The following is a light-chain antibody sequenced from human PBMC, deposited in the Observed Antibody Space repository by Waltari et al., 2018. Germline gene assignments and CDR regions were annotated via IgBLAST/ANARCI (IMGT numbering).Light chain of an antibody. V-gene: IGKV3-11*01. J-gene: IGKJ3*01. Sequence: EIVLTQSPATLSLSPGERATLSCRASQYVSTYLAWYQQKPGQAPRLLIYDASNRATGIPARFSGSGSGTDFTLTISSLDPEDFAVYYCQQRFALFTFGPGTKVDIK. CDR3: QQRFALFT. CDR2: DAS. CDR1: QYVSTY.